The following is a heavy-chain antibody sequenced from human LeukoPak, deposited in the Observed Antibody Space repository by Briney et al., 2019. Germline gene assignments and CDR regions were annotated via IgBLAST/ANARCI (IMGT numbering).Heavy chain of an antibody. V-gene: IGHV3-23*01. CDR2: IYGSGDKT. D-gene: IGHD6-6*01. J-gene: IGHJ3*02. CDR3: AKERSSGLHDAFDI. CDR1: GFTFTSYA. Sequence: GGSLRLSCAPSGFTFTSYAMNWVRQAPGEGLEWVSVIYGSGDKTYYADSVKGRFTISRDNSKNTLYLQMNSLRVDDTAVYYCAKERSSGLHDAFDIWGQGTMVTVSS.